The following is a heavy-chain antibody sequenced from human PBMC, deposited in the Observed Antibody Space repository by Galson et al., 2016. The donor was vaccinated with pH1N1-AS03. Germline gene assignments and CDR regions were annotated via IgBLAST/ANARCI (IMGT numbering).Heavy chain of an antibody. V-gene: IGHV3-74*01. D-gene: IGHD3/OR15-3a*01. J-gene: IGHJ4*02. CDR3: ARDWTGSIDY. CDR1: GFTFSSSW. CDR2: VKSDGSHT. Sequence: SLRLSCAASGFTFSSSWMHWVRQAPGKGLVSLSLVKSDGSHTYYADSVKGRFTISRDNAKNTLYLQMDSLRAEDKAVYYCARDWTGSIDYWGQGTLVTVSS.